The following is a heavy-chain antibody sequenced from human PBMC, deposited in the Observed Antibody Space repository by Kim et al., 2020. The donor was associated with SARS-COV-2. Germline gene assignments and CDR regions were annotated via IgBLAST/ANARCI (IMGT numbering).Heavy chain of an antibody. D-gene: IGHD6-19*01. J-gene: IGHJ6*02. CDR2: IYYSGST. CDR1: GGSISSSSYY. CDR3: ARAPGGLGEWLVRYYYYGMDV. Sequence: SETLSLTCTVSGGSISSSSYYWGWIRQPPGKGLEWIGSIYYSGSTYYNPSLKSRVTISVDTSKNQFSLKLSSVTAADTAVYYCARAPGGLGEWLVRYYYYGMDVWGQGTTVTVSS. V-gene: IGHV4-39*07.